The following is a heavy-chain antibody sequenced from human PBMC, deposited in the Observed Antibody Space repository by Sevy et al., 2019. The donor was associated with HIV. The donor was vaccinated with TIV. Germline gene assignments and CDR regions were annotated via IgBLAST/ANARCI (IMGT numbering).Heavy chain of an antibody. Sequence: GGSLRLSCAASGFTFSSYGMHWVRQAPGKGLEWVAVIWYDGSNKYYADSVKGRFTISRDNSKNTLYLQMNSLRAEDTAVYYCARDRVQYCGGDCYSFAFDIWGQGTMVTVSS. J-gene: IGHJ3*02. D-gene: IGHD2-21*02. CDR3: ARDRVQYCGGDCYSFAFDI. V-gene: IGHV3-33*01. CDR2: IWYDGSNK. CDR1: GFTFSSYG.